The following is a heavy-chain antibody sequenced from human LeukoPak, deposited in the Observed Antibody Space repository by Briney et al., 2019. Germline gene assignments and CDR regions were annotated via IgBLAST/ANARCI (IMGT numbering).Heavy chain of an antibody. CDR2: VNPDNGNT. Sequence: ASVKVSCKASGYTFTGYCMHWVRQAPGQRLEWMGWVNPDNGNTKYSQEFQGRVTITRDTSATTAYMELSSLRSEDMAVYYCTKDRYCTNGVCSGEFDYWGQGTLVTVSS. CDR3: TKDRYCTNGVCSGEFDY. V-gene: IGHV1-3*03. D-gene: IGHD2-8*01. J-gene: IGHJ4*02. CDR1: GYTFTGYC.